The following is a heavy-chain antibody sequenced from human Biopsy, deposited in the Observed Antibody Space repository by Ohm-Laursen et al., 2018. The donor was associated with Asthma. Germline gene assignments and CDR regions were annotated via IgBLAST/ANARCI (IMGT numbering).Heavy chain of an antibody. CDR1: GYTFNSVA. CDR3: TRAGSTFVADY. Sequence: ASVKVSCKASGYTFNSVAVMWVRQAPGQGLEWMGWINTNSGTPTYVQGFSGRFVFSLDPSDTTAYLQIDSLRSEDTGVYYCTRAGSTFVADYWGQGTLVTVSS. J-gene: IGHJ4*01. CDR2: INTNSGTP. V-gene: IGHV7-4-1*01. D-gene: IGHD5-12*01.